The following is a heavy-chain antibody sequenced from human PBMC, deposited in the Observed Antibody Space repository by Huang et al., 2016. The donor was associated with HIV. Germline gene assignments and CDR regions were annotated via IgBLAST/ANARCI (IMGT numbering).Heavy chain of an antibody. CDR3: ARHWSYVDFWGGKLYWFDP. Sequence: QLQLQESGPGLVKPSETLSLTCTVSGGSISSSSYYWGWIRQPPGQGVEWIGTIYYSGTTKNKPSLKSRVTMSVDTSKNQFSLKLSSGTAADTAVYYCARHWSYVDFWGGKLYWFDPWGQGTLVTVSS. V-gene: IGHV4-39*01. CDR1: GGSISSSSYY. J-gene: IGHJ5*02. CDR2: IYYSGTT. D-gene: IGHD3-3*01.